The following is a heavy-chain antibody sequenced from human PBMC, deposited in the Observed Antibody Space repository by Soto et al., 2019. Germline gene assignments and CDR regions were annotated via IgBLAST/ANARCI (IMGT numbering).Heavy chain of an antibody. V-gene: IGHV4-34*01. CDR3: ASLAPDIVVLPAATTGGVSYYYYYGMDV. CDR1: GGSFSGYY. CDR2: INHSGST. Sequence: PSETLSLTCAVYGGSFSGYYWSWIRQPPGKGLEWIGEINHSGSTNYNPSLKSRVTISVDTSKNQFSLKLSSVTAADTAVYYCASLAPDIVVLPAATTGGVSYYYYYGMDVWGQGTTVTVSS. J-gene: IGHJ6*02. D-gene: IGHD2-2*01.